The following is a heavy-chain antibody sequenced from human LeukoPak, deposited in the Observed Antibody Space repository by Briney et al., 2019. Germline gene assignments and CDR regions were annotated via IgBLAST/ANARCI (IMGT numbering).Heavy chain of an antibody. CDR1: GFTFSSYG. V-gene: IGHV3-23*01. CDR3: AKSKQLAPWDY. D-gene: IGHD1-1*01. J-gene: IGHJ4*02. Sequence: GRTLRLSCAASGFTFSSYGMNWVRQAPGKGLEWVSAISGSGDSTYYADSVKGRFTISRDNSKNTLYLQMNSLRAEDTAVYYCAKSKQLAPWDYWGQGTLVTVSS. CDR2: ISGSGDST.